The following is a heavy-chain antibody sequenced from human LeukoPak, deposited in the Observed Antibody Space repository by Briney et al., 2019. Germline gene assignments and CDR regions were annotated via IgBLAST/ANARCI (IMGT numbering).Heavy chain of an antibody. J-gene: IGHJ3*02. CDR1: GFTSSSYS. CDR3: ARDLGVLRFSKGMAFDI. D-gene: IGHD3-3*01. V-gene: IGHV3-21*01. CDR2: ISSSSSYI. Sequence: GGSLRLSCAASGFTSSSYSMNWVRQAPGKGLEWVSSISSSSSYIYYADSVKGRFTISRDNAKNSLYLQMNSLRAEDTAVYYCARDLGVLRFSKGMAFDIWGQGTMVTVSS.